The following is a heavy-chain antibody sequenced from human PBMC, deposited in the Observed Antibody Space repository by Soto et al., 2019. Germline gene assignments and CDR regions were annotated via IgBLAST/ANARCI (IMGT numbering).Heavy chain of an antibody. CDR2: IDPSDSQT. D-gene: IGHD3-22*01. V-gene: IGHV5-10-1*01. Sequence: GESLKISCKGSGYSFAGYWITWVRQKPGKGLEWMGRIDPSDSQTYYSPSFRGHVTISVTKSITTVFLQWSSLRASDTAMYYCTRQIYDSDTGPNFQYYFDSWGQGTPVTVS. CDR3: TRQIYDSDTGPNFQYYFDS. CDR1: GYSFAGYW. J-gene: IGHJ4*02.